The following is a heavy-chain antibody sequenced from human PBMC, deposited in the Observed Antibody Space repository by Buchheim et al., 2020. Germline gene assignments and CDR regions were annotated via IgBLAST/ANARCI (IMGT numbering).Heavy chain of an antibody. D-gene: IGHD2-21*02. J-gene: IGHJ6*02. V-gene: IGHV4-59*12. CDR1: GGSITGSY. CDR2: VSASGDS. Sequence: QVQLQESGPGLVKPSETLSLTCNVSGGSITGSYWSWIRQPPGKGLEWIGYVSASGDSIYNPSLESRVTMSVETSKNQFSLKRRSATAADTAIYYCARDCGGDCYGHYYGLDVWGQGTT. CDR3: ARDCGGDCYGHYYGLDV.